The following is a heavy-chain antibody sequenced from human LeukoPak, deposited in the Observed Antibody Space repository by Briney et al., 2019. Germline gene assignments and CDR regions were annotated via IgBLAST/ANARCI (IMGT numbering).Heavy chain of an antibody. J-gene: IGHJ3*02. Sequence: SETLSLTCAVYGGSVSGYYWSWIRQPPGKGLEWIGGINHSGSTNYNPSLKSRVTISVDTSKNQFSLKLSSVTAADTAVYYCARGLRFFIWGQGTMVTVSS. CDR3: ARGLRFFI. CDR2: INHSGST. CDR1: GGSVSGYY. V-gene: IGHV4-34*01. D-gene: IGHD3-3*01.